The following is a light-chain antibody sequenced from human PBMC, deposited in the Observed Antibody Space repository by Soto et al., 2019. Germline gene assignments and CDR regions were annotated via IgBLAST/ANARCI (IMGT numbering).Light chain of an antibody. Sequence: DIQMTQSPSSLSASVGDRVTITCRATQDISNYLAWYQQKPGKVPNLLIYAASTLQSGVPSRFSGSGSGTDFTLTISSLQPEDVATYYCLKYNSAPPWTFGHGTKVEI. CDR3: LKYNSAPPWT. J-gene: IGKJ1*01. CDR1: QDISNY. V-gene: IGKV1-27*01. CDR2: AAS.